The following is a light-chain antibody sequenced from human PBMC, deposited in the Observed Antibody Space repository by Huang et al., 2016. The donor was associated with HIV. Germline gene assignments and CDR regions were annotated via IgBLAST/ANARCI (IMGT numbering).Light chain of an antibody. Sequence: EIVMTQSPATLSVSPGERATLSCRASQSVSSNLAWYQQKPGQSPRLLIYGASTRANGIPARFSGSGSGTEFTLTISSLQYEDFAVYYCQQYNNWLWTFGQGTKVEIK. CDR3: QQYNNWLWT. V-gene: IGKV3-15*01. J-gene: IGKJ1*01. CDR2: GAS. CDR1: QSVSSN.